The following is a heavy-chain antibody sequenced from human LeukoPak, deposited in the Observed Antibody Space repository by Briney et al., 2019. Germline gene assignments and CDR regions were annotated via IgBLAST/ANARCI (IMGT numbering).Heavy chain of an antibody. CDR3: ASGSSTSRMLGY. Sequence: PGGSLRLSCAASGLTFSDYYMSWIRQAPGKGLEWVSYISSSGSAIYYADSVKGRFTISRDNAKNSLYLQMNSLRAEDTAVYYCASGSSTSRMLGYWGQGTLVTVSS. D-gene: IGHD2-2*01. J-gene: IGHJ4*02. CDR1: GLTFSDYY. V-gene: IGHV3-11*01. CDR2: ISSSGSAI.